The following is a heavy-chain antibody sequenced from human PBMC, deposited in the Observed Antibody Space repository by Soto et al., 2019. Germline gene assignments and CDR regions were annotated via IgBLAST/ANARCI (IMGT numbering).Heavy chain of an antibody. CDR3: TRAGILTTPYYFDY. Sequence: EVQLVESGGGSVQPEGSLRLSCAASGFTFSDHYMDWVRQAPGKGLEWVGRIRNKANSYTTEYAASVKGRFTISRDDSRNSLYLQMNRLKSEDTAMYYCTRAGILTTPYYFDYWGQGTLVTVSS. V-gene: IGHV3-72*01. D-gene: IGHD2-21*01. CDR2: IRNKANSYTT. J-gene: IGHJ4*02. CDR1: GFTFSDHY.